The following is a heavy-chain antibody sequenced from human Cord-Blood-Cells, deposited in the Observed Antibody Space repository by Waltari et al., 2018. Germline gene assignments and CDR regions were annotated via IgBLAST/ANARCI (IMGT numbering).Heavy chain of an antibody. CDR2: ISSSGSTI. D-gene: IGHD3-10*01. V-gene: IGHV3-48*03. CDR1: GFTFSSYE. J-gene: IGHJ4*02. Sequence: LRLSCAASGFTFSSYEMNWVRQAPGKGLEWVSYISSSGSTIYYADSVKGRFTISRDNAKNSLYLQMNSLRAEDTAVYYCASLYYGSGSYSPNFDYWGQGTLVTVSS. CDR3: ASLYYGSGSYSPNFDY.